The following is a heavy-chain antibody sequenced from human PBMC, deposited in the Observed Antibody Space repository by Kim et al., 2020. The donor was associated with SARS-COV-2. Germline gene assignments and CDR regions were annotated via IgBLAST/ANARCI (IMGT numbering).Heavy chain of an antibody. CDR1: GVTFSSYA. CDR3: AADTSVVGATWRGFDY. CDR2: IIPIFGTA. Sequence: SVKVSCKASGVTFSSYAISWVRQAPGQGLEWMGGIIPIFGTANYAQKFQGRVTITADESTSTAYMELSSLRSEDTAVYYCAADTSVVGATWRGFDYWGQGTLVTVSS. J-gene: IGHJ4*02. D-gene: IGHD1-26*01. V-gene: IGHV1-69*13.